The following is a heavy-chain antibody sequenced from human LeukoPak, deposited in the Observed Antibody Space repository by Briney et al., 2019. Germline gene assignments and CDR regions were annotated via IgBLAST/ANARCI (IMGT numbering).Heavy chain of an antibody. V-gene: IGHV4-31*03. J-gene: IGHJ4*02. CDR2: IYYSGST. Sequence: SETLSLTCTVSGGSISSSSYYWGWIRQPPGKGLEWIGYIYYSGSTYYNPSLKSRVTISVDTSKNQFSLKLSSVTAADTAVYYCARVTYYYDSSPTGVFDCWGQGTLVTVSS. CDR1: GGSISSSSYY. CDR3: ARVTYYYDSSPTGVFDC. D-gene: IGHD3-22*01.